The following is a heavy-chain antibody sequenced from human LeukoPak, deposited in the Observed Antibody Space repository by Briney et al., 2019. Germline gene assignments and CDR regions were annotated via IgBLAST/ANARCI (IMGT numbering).Heavy chain of an antibody. J-gene: IGHJ4*02. D-gene: IGHD6-13*01. Sequence: GESLKISCKGSGYTFTIYWIGWVRQMPGKGLEWMGIIYPGDSETRYRPTFQGQVTISADKSITTAYLQWSSLKASDTAMYYCERRGSYSSSWYISDSWGQGTLVTVSS. CDR1: GYTFTIYW. CDR3: ERRGSYSSSWYISDS. CDR2: IYPGDSET. V-gene: IGHV5-51*01.